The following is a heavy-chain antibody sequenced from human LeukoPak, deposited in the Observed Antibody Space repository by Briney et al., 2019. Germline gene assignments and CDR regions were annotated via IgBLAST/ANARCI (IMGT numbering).Heavy chain of an antibody. Sequence: SETLSLTCTVSGGSISSYYWSWIRQPPGKGLEWIGYIYYSGSTNYNPSLKSRVTISVDTSKNQFSLKLSSATAADTAVYYCARDRYFQHWGQGTLVTVSS. CDR2: IYYSGST. CDR3: ARDRYFQH. J-gene: IGHJ1*01. CDR1: GGSISSYY. V-gene: IGHV4-59*01.